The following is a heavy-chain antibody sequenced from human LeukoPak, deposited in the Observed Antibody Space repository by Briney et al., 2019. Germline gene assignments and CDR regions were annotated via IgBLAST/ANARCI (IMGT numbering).Heavy chain of an antibody. CDR1: GFTVSSNY. D-gene: IGHD6-19*01. CDR2: IYSGGST. Sequence: GGSRRLACAAAGFTVSSNYMSWVRQAPGKGLEWVSVIYSGGSTYYADSVKGRFTISRDNSKNTLYLQMNSLRAEDTAVYYCAREASIAVAGTDHDAFDIWGQGTMVTVSS. CDR3: AREASIAVAGTDHDAFDI. J-gene: IGHJ3*02. V-gene: IGHV3-53*01.